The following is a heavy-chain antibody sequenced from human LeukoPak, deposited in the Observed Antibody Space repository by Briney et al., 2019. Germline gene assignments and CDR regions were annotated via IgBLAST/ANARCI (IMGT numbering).Heavy chain of an antibody. J-gene: IGHJ4*02. CDR2: INSDGSIT. D-gene: IGHD3-22*01. CDR3: VRDLWNFYDSSSSADY. CDR1: GFTFRSYW. V-gene: IGHV3-74*01. Sequence: GGSLRLSCAASGFTFRSYWMHWVRQAPGKGLVWVSRINSDGSITSYADSVKGRFTIPRDNAKNTLYLQMNSLIAEDTAVYYCVRDLWNFYDSSSSADYWGQGTLVTVSS.